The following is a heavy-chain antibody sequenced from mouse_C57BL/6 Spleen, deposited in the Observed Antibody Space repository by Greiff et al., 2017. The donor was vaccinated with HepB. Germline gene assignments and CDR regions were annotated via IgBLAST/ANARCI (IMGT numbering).Heavy chain of an antibody. J-gene: IGHJ2*01. V-gene: IGHV5-17*01. D-gene: IGHD1-1*01. CDR3: ARTRYGSSYVSYFDY. CDR2: ISSGSSTI. CDR1: GFTFSDYG. Sequence: EVQRVESGGGLVKPGGSLKLSCAASGFTFSDYGMHWVRQAPEKGLEWVAYISSGSSTIYYADTVKGRFTISRDNAKNTLFLQMTSLRSEDTAMYYCARTRYGSSYVSYFDYWGQGTTLTVSS.